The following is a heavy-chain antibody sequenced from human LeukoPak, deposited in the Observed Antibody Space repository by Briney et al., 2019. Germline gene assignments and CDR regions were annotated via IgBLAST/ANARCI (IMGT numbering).Heavy chain of an antibody. CDR1: GFTFSSYG. Sequence: GGSVTLSCAASGFTFSSYGMHWVRQAPGKGLEWVAVIWYDGSNKYYADSVKGRFTISRDNSKNTLYLQMNSLRAEDTAVYYCARDSVEDSRGAFDIWGQGTMVTVSS. CDR3: ARDSVEDSRGAFDI. CDR2: IWYDGSNK. J-gene: IGHJ3*02. D-gene: IGHD3-22*01. V-gene: IGHV3-33*01.